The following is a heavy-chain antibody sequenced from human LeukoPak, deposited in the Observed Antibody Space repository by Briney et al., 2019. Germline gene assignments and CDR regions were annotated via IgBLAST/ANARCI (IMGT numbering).Heavy chain of an antibody. Sequence: SETLSLTCTVSGGSISSYYWSWIRQPPGKGLDWIGYIYYSGSTNYNPSLKSRVTISVDTSKNQFSLKLSSVTAADTAVYYCARVTASFGGSYFIDYWGQGTLVTVSS. D-gene: IGHD1-26*01. J-gene: IGHJ4*02. V-gene: IGHV4-59*01. CDR1: GGSISSYY. CDR3: ARVTASFGGSYFIDY. CDR2: IYYSGST.